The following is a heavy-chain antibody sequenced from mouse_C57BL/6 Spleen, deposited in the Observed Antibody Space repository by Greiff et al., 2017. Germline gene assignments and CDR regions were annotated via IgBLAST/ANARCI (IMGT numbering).Heavy chain of an antibody. CDR1: GYTFTEYT. Sequence: QVQLKESGAELVKPGASVKLSCKASGYTFTEYTIHWVKQRSGQGLEWIGWFYPGSGSIKYNEKFKDKATLTADKSSSTVYMELSRLTSEDSAVYFCARHDPHYSNYVSWFAYWGQGTLVTVSA. J-gene: IGHJ3*01. D-gene: IGHD2-5*01. CDR2: FYPGSGSI. V-gene: IGHV1-62-2*01. CDR3: ARHDPHYSNYVSWFAY.